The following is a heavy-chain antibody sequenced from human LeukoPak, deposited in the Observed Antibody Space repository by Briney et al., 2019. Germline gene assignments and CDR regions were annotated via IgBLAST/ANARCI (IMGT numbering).Heavy chain of an antibody. CDR2: IYYSGST. Sequence: SETLSLTCTVSGDSISSYYWSWIRQPPGKGLEWIGYIYYSGSTNYNPSLKSRVTISVDTSKNQFSLKLSSVTAADTAVYYCARTGSGSYDLFDYWGQGTLVTVSS. CDR1: GDSISSYY. V-gene: IGHV4-59*01. J-gene: IGHJ4*02. D-gene: IGHD3-10*01. CDR3: ARTGSGSYDLFDY.